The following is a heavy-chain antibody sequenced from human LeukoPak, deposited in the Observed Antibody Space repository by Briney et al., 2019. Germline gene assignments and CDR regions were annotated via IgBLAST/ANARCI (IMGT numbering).Heavy chain of an antibody. CDR1: GFTFSSYA. J-gene: IGHJ4*02. D-gene: IGHD5-18*01. V-gene: IGHV3-23*01. CDR2: ISGSGGST. CDR3: AKGYSYGYGLNRYFDY. Sequence: PGGSLRLSCAASGFTFSSYAMSWVRQAPGKGLEWVSAISGSGGSTYYADSVKGRFTISRDNSKHTLYLQMNSLRAEDTAVYYCAKGYSYGYGLNRYFDYWGQGTLVTVSS.